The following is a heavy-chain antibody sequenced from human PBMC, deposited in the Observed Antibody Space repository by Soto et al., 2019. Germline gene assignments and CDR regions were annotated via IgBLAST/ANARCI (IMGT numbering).Heavy chain of an antibody. Sequence: QVQLVESGGGLVKPGGSLRLSCVASGFTFNGYYMSWIRQAPGKGPEWVSYISSSSSDINYADSVKGRFTISRDNAKNSLHLQMNSLRAEDTAVYYCARGDRVADSWGQGTLVTVSS. CDR3: ARGDRVADS. CDR2: ISSSSSDI. CDR1: GFTFNGYY. J-gene: IGHJ4*02. D-gene: IGHD3-3*01. V-gene: IGHV3-11*05.